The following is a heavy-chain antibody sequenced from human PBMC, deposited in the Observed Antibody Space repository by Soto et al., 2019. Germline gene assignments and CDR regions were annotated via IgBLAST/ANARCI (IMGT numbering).Heavy chain of an antibody. CDR2: VYYRGRS. J-gene: IGHJ4*02. V-gene: IGHV4-39*01. CDR3: VSQRTTVLTQASFDY. CDR1: GGSVSSGSYY. Sequence: SETLSLTCTVSGGSVSSGSYYWGWVRRCPGKGLEWIGSVYYRGRSYSKSSVKSRVTISVDTSKNQFSLNFNSVTASDTALYYCVSQRTTVLTQASFDYWGPGALVTVSS. D-gene: IGHD4-17*01.